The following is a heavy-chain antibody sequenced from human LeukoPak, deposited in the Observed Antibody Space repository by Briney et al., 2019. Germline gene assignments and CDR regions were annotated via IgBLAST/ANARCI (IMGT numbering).Heavy chain of an antibody. D-gene: IGHD2-15*01. J-gene: IGHJ4*02. CDR1: GFIFNNYA. CDR3: AKQRSVVVAAATNY. V-gene: IGHV3-23*01. Sequence: PGGSLRLSCAASGFIFNNYAMSWVRQAPGRGLEWVSAISGSGGNTYSADSVKGRFTISRDNSNNTLYLQMNSLRAEDSAVYYCAKQRSVVVAAATNYWGQGTLVTVSS. CDR2: ISGSGGNT.